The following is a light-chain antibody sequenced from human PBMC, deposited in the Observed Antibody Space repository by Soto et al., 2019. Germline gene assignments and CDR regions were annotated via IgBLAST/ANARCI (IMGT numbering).Light chain of an antibody. CDR1: QSISSW. J-gene: IGKJ5*01. CDR3: QQYNSYSP. Sequence: DIQMTHSPSTLSASVWDRVTITFRASQSISSWLAWYQQKPGKAPKLLICDASSLESGVPSRFSGSGSGTEFTLTISSLQPDDFATYYCQQYNSYSPFGQGTRLEIK. V-gene: IGKV1-5*01. CDR2: DAS.